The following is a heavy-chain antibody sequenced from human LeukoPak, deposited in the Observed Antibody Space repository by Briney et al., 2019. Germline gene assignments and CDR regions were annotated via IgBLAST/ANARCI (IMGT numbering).Heavy chain of an antibody. Sequence: GGSLRLSCAASGFTFSSYAMHWVRQAPGKGLEWVAVISYDGSNKYYADSVKGRFTISRDNSKNTLYLQMNSLRAEDTAVYYCARVSSLTGARRYAFDIWGQGTMVTVSS. CDR3: ARVSSLTGARRYAFDI. CDR2: ISYDGSNK. D-gene: IGHD7-27*01. CDR1: GFTFSSYA. J-gene: IGHJ3*02. V-gene: IGHV3-30-3*01.